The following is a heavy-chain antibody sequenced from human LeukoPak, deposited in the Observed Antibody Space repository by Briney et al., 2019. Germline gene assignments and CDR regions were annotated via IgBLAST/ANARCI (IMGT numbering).Heavy chain of an antibody. CDR3: ARFGYVAAVDV. CDR1: GLSFSAYW. CDR2: INPAGSET. J-gene: IGHJ4*02. Sequence: GGSLRLSCEASGLSFSAYWMTWVRQAPGTGLEWVANINPAGSETYYVDPVKGRFSISRDNAKNLVYLQMNSLRAEDTAVYHCARFGYVAAVDVWGQGTPVTVSS. D-gene: IGHD2-15*01. V-gene: IGHV3-7*01.